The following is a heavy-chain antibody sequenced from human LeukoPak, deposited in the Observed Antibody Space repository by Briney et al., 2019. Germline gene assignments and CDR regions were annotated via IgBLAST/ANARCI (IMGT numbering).Heavy chain of an antibody. CDR1: GYSISSGYY. Sequence: SETLSLTCTVSGYSISSGYYWAWIRQPPGKGLEWIGSIYHSGSTYYNPSLKSRVTISVDTSKNQFSLKLSSVTAADTAVYYCARDLLQSRGYFDYWGQGTLVTVSS. J-gene: IGHJ4*02. CDR2: IYHSGST. D-gene: IGHD2-15*01. V-gene: IGHV4-38-2*02. CDR3: ARDLLQSRGYFDY.